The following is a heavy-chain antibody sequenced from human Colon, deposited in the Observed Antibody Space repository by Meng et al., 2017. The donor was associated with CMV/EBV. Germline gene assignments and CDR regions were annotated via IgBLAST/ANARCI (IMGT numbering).Heavy chain of an antibody. J-gene: IGHJ4*02. D-gene: IGHD3-3*01. CDR2: ISWNSGSI. CDR1: GFTFDDYA. V-gene: IGHV3-9*01. CDR3: AKDRYYDFWTGYYNAFDY. Sequence: SLKISCAASGFTFDDYAMHWVRQAPGKGLEWVSGISWNSGSIGYADSVRGRFTISRDNSENTFHLQLDGLRAEDTATYYCAKDRYYDFWTGYYNAFDYWGQGTLVTVSS.